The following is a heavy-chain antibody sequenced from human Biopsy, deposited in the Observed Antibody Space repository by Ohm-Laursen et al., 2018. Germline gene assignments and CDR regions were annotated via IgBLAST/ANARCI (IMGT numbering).Heavy chain of an antibody. Sequence: TLSLTCTVSGGSLSSYSWSWIRQPAGKGLEWIGQIYTSGITNYNPSLKSRVLMSVDTSKNKFSLRVSSVTAADTAVYYCARDRDRRGWFDPWGQGTLVTVSS. D-gene: IGHD1-14*01. J-gene: IGHJ5*02. V-gene: IGHV4-4*07. CDR3: ARDRDRRGWFDP. CDR2: IYTSGIT. CDR1: GGSLSSYS.